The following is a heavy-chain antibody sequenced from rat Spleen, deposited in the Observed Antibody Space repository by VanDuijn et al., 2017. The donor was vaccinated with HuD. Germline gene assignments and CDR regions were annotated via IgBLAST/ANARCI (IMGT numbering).Heavy chain of an antibody. D-gene: IGHD1-11*01. CDR1: GYSITSIY. Sequence: EVQLQESGPGLVKPSQSLSLTCSVTGYSITSIYWGWIRKFPGNKMEWMGYISFSRSTTYNPSLKSRISVTRDTSKNQFFLQLNSVTTADTATYYCAREGNYGGSLYVMDAWGQGASVTVSS. CDR2: ISFSRST. J-gene: IGHJ4*01. V-gene: IGHV3-1*01. CDR3: AREGNYGGSLYVMDA.